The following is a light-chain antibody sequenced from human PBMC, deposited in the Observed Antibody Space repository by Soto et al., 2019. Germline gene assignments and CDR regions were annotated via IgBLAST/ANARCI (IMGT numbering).Light chain of an antibody. CDR2: GVT. Sequence: QSVLTQPASVSGSPGQSITISCTGTSSDVGAYYSVSWYQHHPGKAPKLIIYGVTNRPSGVSNRFSGSKSGNTASLTISGLQAEDEADYHCSSYTSSSTLVLGTGTKVTVL. CDR1: SSDVGAYYS. CDR3: SSYTSSSTLV. V-gene: IGLV2-14*01. J-gene: IGLJ1*01.